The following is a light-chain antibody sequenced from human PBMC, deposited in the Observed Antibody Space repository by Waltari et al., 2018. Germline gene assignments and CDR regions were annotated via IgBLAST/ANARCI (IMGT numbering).Light chain of an antibody. CDR3: QSYDDHSFKI. CDR1: NGSIAHNF. CDR2: EDI. Sequence: NFMLTQPHSVSESPGKTITVFCTRSNGSIAHNFVQWYQQRPGSAPTLVIFEDIERPSGFPVRFSGSIDSSPNSASLTISGLRAEDEADYYCQSYDDHSFKIFGGGTKVTVL. V-gene: IGLV6-57*03. J-gene: IGLJ2*01.